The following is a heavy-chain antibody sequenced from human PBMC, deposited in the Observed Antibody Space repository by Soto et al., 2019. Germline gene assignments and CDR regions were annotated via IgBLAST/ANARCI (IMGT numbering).Heavy chain of an antibody. CDR2: IYWDDDK. CDR1: GFSLSTSEVG. V-gene: IGHV2-5*02. CDR3: AHRQIAAAGCDY. D-gene: IGHD6-13*01. Sequence: QITLKESGPTLVKPTQTLTLTCTFSGFSLSTSEVGVGWIRQPPGKALEWLALIYWDDDKRYSPSLKSRLTITKDTSKNQVVLTMTNMDPVDTATYYCAHRQIAAAGCDYWGQGTLVTVSS. J-gene: IGHJ4*02.